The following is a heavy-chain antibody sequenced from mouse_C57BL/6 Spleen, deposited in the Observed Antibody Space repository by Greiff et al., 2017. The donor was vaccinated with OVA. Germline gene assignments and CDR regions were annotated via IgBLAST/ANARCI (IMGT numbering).Heavy chain of an antibody. J-gene: IGHJ2*01. CDR1: GYTFTDYY. V-gene: IGHV1-76*01. CDR2: IYPGSGNT. D-gene: IGHD3-3*01. Sequence: QVQLQQSGAELVRPGASVKLSCKASGYTFTDYYINWVKQRPGQGLEWIARIYPGSGNTYYNEKFKGKATLTAEKSSSTAYMQLSSRTSEDSAVYFCARRDFYFDYWGQGTTLTVSS. CDR3: ARRDFYFDY.